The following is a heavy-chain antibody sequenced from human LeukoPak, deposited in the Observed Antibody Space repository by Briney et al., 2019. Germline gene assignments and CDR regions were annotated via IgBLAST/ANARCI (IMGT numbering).Heavy chain of an antibody. CDR1: GGTFSSYA. CDR3: ASTPGSNYYYYYYMDV. D-gene: IGHD4/OR15-4a*01. CDR2: INPSGGST. V-gene: IGHV1-46*01. Sequence: ASVKVSCKASGGTFSSYAISWVRQAPGQGLEWMGIINPSGGSTSYAQKIQGRVTMTRDTSTSTVYMELSSLRSEDAAVYYCASTPGSNYYYYYYMDVWGKGTTVTVSS. J-gene: IGHJ6*03.